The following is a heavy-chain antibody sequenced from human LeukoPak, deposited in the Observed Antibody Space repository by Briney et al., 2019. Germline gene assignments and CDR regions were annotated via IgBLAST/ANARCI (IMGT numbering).Heavy chain of an antibody. V-gene: IGHV3-11*01. Sequence: GGSLRLSCAASGFTFSDYYMSWIRQAPGKGLEWVSYISSSGSTIYYADSVKGRFTISRDNAKNSLYLQMNSLRAEDTAVYYCARAPYCSSTSCEGNYYYYGMDVWGQGTTVTVSS. D-gene: IGHD2-2*01. CDR1: GFTFSDYY. J-gene: IGHJ6*02. CDR3: ARAPYCSSTSCEGNYYYYGMDV. CDR2: ISSSGSTI.